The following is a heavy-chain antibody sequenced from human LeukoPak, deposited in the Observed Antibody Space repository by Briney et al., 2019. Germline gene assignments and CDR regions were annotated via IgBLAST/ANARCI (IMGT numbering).Heavy chain of an antibody. CDR1: GGTFSSYA. Sequence: ASVKVSCKASGGTFSSYAISWVRQAPGQGLEWMGGIIPIFGTANYAQKFQGRVTITADKSTSTAYMELSSLRSEDTAVYYCARSTRITIFMDVWGQGTLVTVSS. V-gene: IGHV1-69*06. D-gene: IGHD3-9*01. J-gene: IGHJ4*02. CDR2: IIPIFGTA. CDR3: ARSTRITIFMDV.